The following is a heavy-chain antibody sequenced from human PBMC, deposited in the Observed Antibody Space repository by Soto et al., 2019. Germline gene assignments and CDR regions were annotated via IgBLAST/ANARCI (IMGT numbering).Heavy chain of an antibody. Sequence: QVQLVESGGGVVQPGRSLRLSCAASGFTFSSYGMHWVRQAPGKGLEWVADIWYDGSNKYYADSVKGRFTISRDNSKNTLYLQMNSLRAEDTAVYYCAREGTTSYYYGMDVWGQGTTVTVSS. V-gene: IGHV3-33*01. CDR1: GFTFSSYG. J-gene: IGHJ6*02. CDR3: AREGTTSYYYGMDV. CDR2: IWYDGSNK. D-gene: IGHD4-17*01.